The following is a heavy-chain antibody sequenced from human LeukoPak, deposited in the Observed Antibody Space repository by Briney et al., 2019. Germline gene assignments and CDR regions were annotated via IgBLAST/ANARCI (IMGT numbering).Heavy chain of an antibody. CDR1: GFTFSSYE. V-gene: IGHV3-48*03. Sequence: GGSLRLSCAASGFTFSSYEMNWGRQAPGKGLEGVSFISASGDTIYYTDSVKGRFTISRDNAKNSLYLQMNSLRAEDTALYYCARAGPSGSYYYFDYWGQGTLVTVSS. CDR2: ISASGDTI. CDR3: ARAGPSGSYYYFDY. J-gene: IGHJ4*02. D-gene: IGHD1-26*01.